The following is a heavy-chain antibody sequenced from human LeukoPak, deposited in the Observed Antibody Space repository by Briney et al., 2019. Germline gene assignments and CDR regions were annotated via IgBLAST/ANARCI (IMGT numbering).Heavy chain of an antibody. CDR3: AKKGSLVSPGNYFDY. CDR1: GFTFSSHA. J-gene: IGHJ4*02. D-gene: IGHD1-26*01. V-gene: IGHV3-23*01. CDR2: ISTSGGST. Sequence: GGSLRLSCAASGFTFSSHAMSWVRQAPGKGLEWVSAISTSGGSTYYADSVKGRFTISRDNSKNTLYLQMNSLRAEDTAVYYCAKKGSLVSPGNYFDYWGQGTLLTVSS.